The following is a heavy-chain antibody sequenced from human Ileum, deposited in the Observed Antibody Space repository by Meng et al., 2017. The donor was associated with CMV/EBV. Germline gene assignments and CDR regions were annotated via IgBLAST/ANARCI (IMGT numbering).Heavy chain of an antibody. V-gene: IGHV4-39*07. J-gene: IGHJ4*02. Sequence: HPQEAGPGLVKPSETLSLTCTASGGSVNRNTYYWGWIRQPPGKSLEWIGTIFDSGSAFYNPSLQSRVSVSIDMSRNQLSLSLSSVTAADTAVYYCVRDHGSSSWFFYWGQGTLVTDSS. CDR1: GGSVNRNTYY. CDR3: VRDHGSSSWFFY. CDR2: IFDSGSA. D-gene: IGHD6-13*01.